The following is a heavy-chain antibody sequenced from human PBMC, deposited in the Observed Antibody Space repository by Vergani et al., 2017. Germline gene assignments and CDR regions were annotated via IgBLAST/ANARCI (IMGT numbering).Heavy chain of an antibody. V-gene: IGHV1-69*04. Sequence: QVQLVQSGAEVKKPGSSVKVSCKASGGTFSSYAISWVRQAPGQGLEWMGRIIPILGIAKYAQKFQGRVTITADKSTSTAYMELSSLRSEDTAVYYCAGGGAAVAGIVGGGGYRFDPWGQGTLVTVSS. CDR2: IIPILGIA. J-gene: IGHJ5*02. D-gene: IGHD6-19*01. CDR1: GGTFSSYA. CDR3: AGGGAAVAGIVGGGGYRFDP.